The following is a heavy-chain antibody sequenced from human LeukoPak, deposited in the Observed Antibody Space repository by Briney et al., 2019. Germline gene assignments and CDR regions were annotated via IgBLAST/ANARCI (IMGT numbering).Heavy chain of an antibody. CDR1: DGSFSGYY. V-gene: IGHV4-34*01. J-gene: IGHJ4*02. CDR3: ARGARPNYYGSGSYRPFDY. Sequence: PSETLSLTCAVYDGSFSGYYWSWIRQPPGKGLEWIGEINHSGSTNYNPSLKSRVTISVDTSKNQFSLKLSSVTAADTAVYYRARGARPNYYGSGSYRPFDYWGQGTLVTVSS. CDR2: INHSGST. D-gene: IGHD3-10*01.